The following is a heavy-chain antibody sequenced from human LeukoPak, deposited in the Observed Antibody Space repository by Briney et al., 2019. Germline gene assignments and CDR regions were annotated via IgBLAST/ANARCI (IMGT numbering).Heavy chain of an antibody. Sequence: GGSLRLSCAASGFTFDDYAMHWVRQAPGKGLEWVSGISWNSGSIGYADSVKGRFTISRDNAKNSLYLQMNSLRAEDKALYYCAKDIFGQQLVAFDYWGQGTLVTVSS. J-gene: IGHJ4*02. CDR3: AKDIFGQQLVAFDY. D-gene: IGHD6-13*01. CDR1: GFTFDDYA. CDR2: ISWNSGSI. V-gene: IGHV3-9*01.